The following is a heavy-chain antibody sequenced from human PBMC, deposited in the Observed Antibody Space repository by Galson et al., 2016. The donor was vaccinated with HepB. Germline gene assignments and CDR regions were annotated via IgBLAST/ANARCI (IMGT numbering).Heavy chain of an antibody. D-gene: IGHD3-22*01. J-gene: IGHJ4*02. CDR3: ARVGPSGYFFDY. CDR1: GFTFSSYA. CDR2: ISGSGQNT. V-gene: IGHV3-23*01. Sequence: SLRLSCAASGFTFSSYAMSWVRQAPGKGLEWISSISGSGQNTYYRDSVEGRSTSSRDNSKNTLYLQMNSLRAEDTATYFCARVGPSGYFFDYWGQGALVTVSS.